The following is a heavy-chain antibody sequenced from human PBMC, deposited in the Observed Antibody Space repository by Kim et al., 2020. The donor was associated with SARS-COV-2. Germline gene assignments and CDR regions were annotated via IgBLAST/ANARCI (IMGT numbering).Heavy chain of an antibody. CDR1: GYTFTGYY. CDR3: ARDPCPIYSGYDLCYFDY. Sequence: ASVKVSCKASGYTFTGYYIHWVRQAPGQGLEWMGRINPNSGGTNYAQNFQGRVTMTRDTSISTAYMELSRLRSDDTVVYYCARDPCPIYSGYDLCYFDYWGQGTLVTVSS. V-gene: IGHV1-2*05. CDR2: INPNSGGT. J-gene: IGHJ4*02. D-gene: IGHD5-12*01.